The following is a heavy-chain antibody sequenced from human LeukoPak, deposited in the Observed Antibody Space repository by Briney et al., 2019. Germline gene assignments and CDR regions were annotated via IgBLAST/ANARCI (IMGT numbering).Heavy chain of an antibody. V-gene: IGHV3-21*01. J-gene: IGHJ4*02. D-gene: IGHD1-26*01. Sequence: GALRLSCAASGFTFSSYSMNWVRQAPGKGLEWVSSISSSSSYIYYADSVKGRFTISRDNAKNSLYLQMNSLRAEDTAVYYCARDPLNSGSYGWGQGTLVTVSS. CDR3: ARDPLNSGSYG. CDR2: ISSSSSYI. CDR1: GFTFSSYS.